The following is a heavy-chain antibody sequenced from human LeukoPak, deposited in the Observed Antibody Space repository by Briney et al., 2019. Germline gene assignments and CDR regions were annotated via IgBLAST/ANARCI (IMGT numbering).Heavy chain of an antibody. D-gene: IGHD3-9*01. CDR2: ISAYDGNT. CDR1: GYTFTSYG. J-gene: IGHJ4*02. CDR3: ARDTIRKQQFDY. Sequence: ASVKVSCKASGYTFTSYGISWVRQAPGQGLEWMGWISAYDGNTNYAQRLQGRVTMTTDTSTSTAYMELRSLRSDDTAVYYCARDTIRKQQFDYWGQGTLVTVSS. V-gene: IGHV1-18*01.